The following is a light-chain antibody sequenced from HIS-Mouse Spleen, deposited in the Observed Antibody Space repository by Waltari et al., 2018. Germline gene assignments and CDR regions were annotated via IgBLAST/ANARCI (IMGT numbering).Light chain of an antibody. J-gene: IGLJ2*01. V-gene: IGLV2-14*03. CDR1: SSDVGGYNY. CDR2: DVS. CDR3: SSYTSSSTEV. Sequence: QSALTQPASVSGSPGQSITISCTGTSSDVGGYNYVSWYQQHPGKAPKLMIYDVSNPPYWVSTRFSGAKSGNTASRTISGLQAEDEADYYCSSYTSSSTEVFGGGTKLTVL.